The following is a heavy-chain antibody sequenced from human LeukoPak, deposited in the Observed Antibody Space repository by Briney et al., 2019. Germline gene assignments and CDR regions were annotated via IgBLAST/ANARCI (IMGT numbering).Heavy chain of an antibody. J-gene: IGHJ4*02. V-gene: IGHV3-53*01. CDR3: AKDSSGNYGVNDY. D-gene: IGHD4-11*01. CDR2: IYSGGST. CDR1: GFTVSSNY. Sequence: PGGSLRLSCAASGFTVSSNYMSWVRQAPGKGLEWVSVIYSGGSTYYADSVKGRFIISRDISKNTVYLQMNSLRVEDTAVYYCAKDSSGNYGVNDYWGQGTLVTVSS.